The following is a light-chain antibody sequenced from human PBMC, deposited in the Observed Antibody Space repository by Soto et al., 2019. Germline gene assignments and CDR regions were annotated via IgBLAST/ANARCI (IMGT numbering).Light chain of an antibody. CDR3: AAWDDSLNGFYV. V-gene: IGLV1-44*01. CDR2: SNN. Sequence: QSVLTQPPSASGTPGQRVTISCSGSSSNIGSNTVNWYQQLPGTAPKLLIYSNNQRPSGVPDRFSGSKSGTSASLAISGLHSEDEADYYCAAWDDSLNGFYVFGTGTNVTVL. J-gene: IGLJ1*01. CDR1: SSNIGSNT.